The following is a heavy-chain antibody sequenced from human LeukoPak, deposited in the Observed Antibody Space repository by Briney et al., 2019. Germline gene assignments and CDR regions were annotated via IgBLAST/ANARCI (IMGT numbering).Heavy chain of an antibody. Sequence: ASVKVSCKASGYTFTGYYMHWVRQAPGQGLEWMGWINPNSGGTNYAQKFQGRVTMTRGTSISTAYMELSRLRSDDTAVYYCATSDYDFWSGYYESQVFDYWGQGTLVTVSS. V-gene: IGHV1-2*02. CDR3: ATSDYDFWSGYYESQVFDY. D-gene: IGHD3-3*01. CDR1: GYTFTGYY. CDR2: INPNSGGT. J-gene: IGHJ4*02.